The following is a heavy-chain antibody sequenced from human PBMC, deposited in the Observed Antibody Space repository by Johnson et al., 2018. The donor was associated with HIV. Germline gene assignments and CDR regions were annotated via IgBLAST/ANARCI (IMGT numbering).Heavy chain of an antibody. CDR1: GFTFSSYG. CDR2: IFSGGTT. J-gene: IGHJ3*02. Sequence: QVQLVESGGGVVQPGMSLRLSCAASGFTFSSYGMHWVRQAPGKGLEWVSVIFSGGTTYYADSVKGRFTISRDNSKNTLHMHMNSLRAEDTAIYYCAKRSHYGAFDIWGQGTMVTVSS. CDR3: AKRSHYGAFDI. V-gene: IGHV3-NL1*01. D-gene: IGHD1-26*01.